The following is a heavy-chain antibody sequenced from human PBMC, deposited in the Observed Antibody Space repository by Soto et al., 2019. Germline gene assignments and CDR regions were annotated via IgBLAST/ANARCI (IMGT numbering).Heavy chain of an antibody. Sequence: GGSLRLSCAASGFTFSSYAMSWVRQAPGKGLEWVSAISGSGGSTYYADSVKGRFTISRDNSKNTLYLQMNSLRAEDTAVYYCAKDTVTQYYYYYGMDVWGQGTTVTVSS. CDR1: GFTFSSYA. CDR2: ISGSGGST. J-gene: IGHJ6*02. V-gene: IGHV3-23*01. D-gene: IGHD4-4*01. CDR3: AKDTVTQYYYYYGMDV.